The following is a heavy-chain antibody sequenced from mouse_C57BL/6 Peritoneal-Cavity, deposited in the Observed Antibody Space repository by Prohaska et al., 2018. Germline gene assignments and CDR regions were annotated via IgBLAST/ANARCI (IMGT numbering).Heavy chain of an antibody. V-gene: IGHV1-82*01. D-gene: IGHD4-1*01. J-gene: IGHJ2*01. Sequence: QVQLQQSGPELVKPGASVKISCKASGYAFSSSWMHWVKQRPGKGLEWIGRICPGDGDTNYNGKFKGKATLTADKSSSTAYMQLSSLTSEDSAVYFCAGLGYYFDYWGQGTTLTVSS. CDR2: ICPGDGDT. CDR1: GYAFSSSW. CDR3: AGLGYYFDY.